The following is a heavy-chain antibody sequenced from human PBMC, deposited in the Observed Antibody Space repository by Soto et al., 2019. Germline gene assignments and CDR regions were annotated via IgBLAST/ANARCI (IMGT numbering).Heavy chain of an antibody. V-gene: IGHV4-59*01. J-gene: IGHJ4*02. D-gene: IGHD5-18*01. CDR1: GGSISSYY. CDR3: AKGDTYEDY. Sequence: SETLSLTCTVSGGSISSYYWSWIRQPPGKGLEWIGYIYYSGSANYNPSLKSRVTISVDTSKNQFSLKLSSVTAADTAVYYCAKGDTYEDYWGQGTLVTVSS. CDR2: IYYSGSA.